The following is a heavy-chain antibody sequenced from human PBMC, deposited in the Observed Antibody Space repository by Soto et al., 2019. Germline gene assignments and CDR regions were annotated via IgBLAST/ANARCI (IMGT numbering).Heavy chain of an antibody. Sequence: HGEFLKISCKGSGDSFISYWIGWVRQMPGKGLEWMGIIYPGDSDTRYSPSFQGQVTISADKSISTAYLQWSSLKASDTAMYYCARQQGGVVTPLVPFYYYGMDVWGQGTTVTVSS. D-gene: IGHD2-21*02. V-gene: IGHV5-51*01. CDR2: IYPGDSDT. J-gene: IGHJ6*02. CDR3: ARQQGGVVTPLVPFYYYGMDV. CDR1: GDSFISYW.